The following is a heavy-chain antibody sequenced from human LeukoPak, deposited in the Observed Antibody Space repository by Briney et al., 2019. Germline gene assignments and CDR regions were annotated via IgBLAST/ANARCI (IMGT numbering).Heavy chain of an antibody. CDR3: ARGPRFGELLWHWFDP. V-gene: IGHV4-34*01. CDR2: INHSGST. D-gene: IGHD3-10*01. Sequence: KTSETLSLTCAVYGGSFSGYYWSWIRQPPGKGLEWIGEINHSGSTNYNPSLKSRVTISVDTSKNQFSLKLSPVTAADTAVYYCARGPRFGELLWHWFDPWGQGTLVTVSS. CDR1: GGSFSGYY. J-gene: IGHJ5*02.